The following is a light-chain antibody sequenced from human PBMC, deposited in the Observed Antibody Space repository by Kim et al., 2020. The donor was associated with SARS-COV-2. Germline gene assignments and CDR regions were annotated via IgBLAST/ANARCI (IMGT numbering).Light chain of an antibody. CDR1: QSVLYSSNNKNY. V-gene: IGKV4-1*01. Sequence: ATINCKSSQSVLYSSNNKNYLAWYQQKPGQPPKLLIYWASTRESGVPDRFSGSGSGTDFTLTISRLQAADVAVYYCQQYYSTPRTFGQGTKVDIK. J-gene: IGKJ1*01. CDR3: QQYYSTPRT. CDR2: WAS.